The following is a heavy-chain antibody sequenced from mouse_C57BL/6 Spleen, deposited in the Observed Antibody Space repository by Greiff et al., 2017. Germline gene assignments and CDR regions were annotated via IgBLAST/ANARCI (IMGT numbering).Heavy chain of an antibody. V-gene: IGHV5-16*01. CDR2: INYDGSST. J-gene: IGHJ4*01. CDR3: TRDPYYYAMDY. CDR1: GFTFSDYY. Sequence: EVHLVESEGGLVQPGSSMKLSCTASGFTFSDYYMAWVRQVPEKGLEWVANINYDGSSTYYLDSLKSRFIISRDNAKNILYLQMSSLKYEDTATYYGTRDPYYYAMDYWGQGTPVTVSS.